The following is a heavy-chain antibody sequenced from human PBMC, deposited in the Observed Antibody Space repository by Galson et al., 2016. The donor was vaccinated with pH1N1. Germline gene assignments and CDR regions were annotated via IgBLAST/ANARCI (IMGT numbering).Heavy chain of an antibody. V-gene: IGHV4-61*02. Sequence: TLSLTCTVSGGSISSGSYYWNWIRQPAGEGLEWIGRLYTSGSTTYNPPLKSRVTMSVDTSKNQFSLRRTSVTAADTAVYYCARDRVALTGIFDYWGQGTLVTVSA. J-gene: IGHJ4*02. CDR3: ARDRVALTGIFDY. CDR2: LYTSGST. CDR1: GGSISSGSYY. D-gene: IGHD3-10*01.